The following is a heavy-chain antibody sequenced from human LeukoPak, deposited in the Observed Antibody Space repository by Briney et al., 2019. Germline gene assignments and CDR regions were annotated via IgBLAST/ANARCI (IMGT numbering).Heavy chain of an antibody. CDR2: IYYSGST. J-gene: IGHJ3*02. Sequence: PSETLSLTCTVSGGSISSSSYYWGWIRQPPGKGLEWIGSIYYSGSTYYNPSLKSRVTISVDTSKNQFSLKLSSVTAADTAVYYCARVGVYDYVWGSYRRGAFDIWGQGTMVTVSS. V-gene: IGHV4-39*07. CDR1: GGSISSSSYY. D-gene: IGHD3-16*02. CDR3: ARVGVYDYVWGSYRRGAFDI.